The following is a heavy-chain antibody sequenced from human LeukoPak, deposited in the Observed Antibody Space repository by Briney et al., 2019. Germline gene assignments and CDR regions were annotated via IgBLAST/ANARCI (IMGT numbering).Heavy chain of an antibody. Sequence: SETLSLTCTVSGGSISSSSYYWGWIRQPPGKGLDWIGSIYYSGSTYYNPSLKSRVTISVDTSKNQFSLKLSSVTAADTAVYYCARHPKNYGSGSYYNDPFDYWGQGTLVTVSS. D-gene: IGHD3-10*01. CDR2: IYYSGST. V-gene: IGHV4-39*01. CDR3: ARHPKNYGSGSYYNDPFDY. CDR1: GGSISSSSYY. J-gene: IGHJ4*02.